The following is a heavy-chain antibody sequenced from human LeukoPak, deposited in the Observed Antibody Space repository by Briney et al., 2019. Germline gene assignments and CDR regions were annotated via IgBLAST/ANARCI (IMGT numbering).Heavy chain of an antibody. V-gene: IGHV1-2*02. D-gene: IGHD6-19*01. CDR2: INPNSGGT. Sequence: ASVKVSCKASGYTFTGYYMHWVRQAPGQGLEWMGWINPNSGGTNYAQKFQGRVTMIRDTSISTGYMELSRLRSDDTAVYYCAREGSSGWYYFDYWGQGTLVTVSS. J-gene: IGHJ4*02. CDR3: AREGSSGWYYFDY. CDR1: GYTFTGYY.